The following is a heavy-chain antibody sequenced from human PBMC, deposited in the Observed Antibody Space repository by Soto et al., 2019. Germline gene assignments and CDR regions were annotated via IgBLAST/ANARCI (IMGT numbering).Heavy chain of an antibody. CDR3: ANYDFWSGSLDY. V-gene: IGHV4-30-2*01. Sequence: QLQLQESGSGLVKPSQTLSLTCAVSGGSISSGGYSWSWIRQPPGKGLEWIGYIYHSGSTYYNPSLKSRVTISVDRSKNQFSLKLSSVPAADTAVYYCANYDFWSGSLDYWGQGTLVTVSS. CDR1: GGSISSGGYS. CDR2: IYHSGST. J-gene: IGHJ4*02. D-gene: IGHD3-3*01.